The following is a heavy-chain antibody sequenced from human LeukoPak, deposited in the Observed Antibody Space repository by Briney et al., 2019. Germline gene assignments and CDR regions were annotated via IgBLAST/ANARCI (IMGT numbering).Heavy chain of an antibody. CDR3: ASHDIWSGYPKFDY. Sequence: SETLSLTCTVSGDSISSSSYYWGWIRQPPGKGLEWIESIYYSGSTYYNPSLKSPVTISVDTSKNQFSLKLSSVTAADTAVYSCASHDIWSGYPKFDYWGQGTQVTVSS. J-gene: IGHJ4*02. CDR2: IYYSGST. V-gene: IGHV4-39*01. CDR1: GDSISSSSYY. D-gene: IGHD3-3*01.